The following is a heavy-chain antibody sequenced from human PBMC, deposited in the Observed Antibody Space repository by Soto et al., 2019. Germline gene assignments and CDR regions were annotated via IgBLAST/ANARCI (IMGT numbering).Heavy chain of an antibody. V-gene: IGHV1-3*05. Sequence: QVQLVQSGAEEKKPGASVKVSCRASGYIFSTYAIQCVRQAPGQMLAWMGWINAGNGKTKYSAKFRGRLTITRDTSASTVYMDVNSLRSEDTAVYYCARDRLDIDVEGAGFAPWGQGTLVTVSS. J-gene: IGHJ5*02. CDR1: GYIFSTYA. CDR2: INAGNGKT. CDR3: ARDRLDIDVEGAGFAP. D-gene: IGHD2-2*03.